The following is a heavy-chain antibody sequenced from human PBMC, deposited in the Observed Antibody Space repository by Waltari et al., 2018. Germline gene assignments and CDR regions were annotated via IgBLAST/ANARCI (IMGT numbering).Heavy chain of an antibody. CDR1: GGSISSGCYS. CDR3: ARDGGYCTGGVCYNWFDP. D-gene: IGHD2-8*02. V-gene: IGHV4-30-2*01. Sequence: QLQLQESGSGLVKPSQTLSLTCAVSGGSISSGCYSWSWVRQPPGKGLEWIGYIYHSGSTYYNPSLKSRVTISVDRSKNQFSLKLSSVTAADTAVYYCARDGGYCTGGVCYNWFDPWGQGTLVTVSS. CDR2: IYHSGST. J-gene: IGHJ5*02.